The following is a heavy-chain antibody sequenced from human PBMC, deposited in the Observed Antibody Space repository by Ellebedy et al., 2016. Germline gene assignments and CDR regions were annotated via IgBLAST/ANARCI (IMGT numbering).Heavy chain of an antibody. D-gene: IGHD3-16*01. CDR3: ARGVGGTSLNWFDP. J-gene: IGHJ5*02. Sequence: GESLKISXTASGFPFRIYTIHWVRQAPGKGLEWVSSISSSGSNIFYADSVKGRFTISRDNAKNSLFLQMNSLRVEDTAVYYCARGVGGTSLNWFDPWGQGTLVTVSS. V-gene: IGHV3-21*01. CDR1: GFPFRIYT. CDR2: ISSSGSNI.